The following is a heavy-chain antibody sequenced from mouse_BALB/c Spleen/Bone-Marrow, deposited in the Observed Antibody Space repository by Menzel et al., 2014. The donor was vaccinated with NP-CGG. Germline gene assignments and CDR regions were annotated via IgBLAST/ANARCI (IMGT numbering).Heavy chain of an antibody. CDR2: INPSNDGA. CDR3: TLSRDFDY. CDR1: GYTFTSYW. J-gene: IGHJ2*01. Sequence: VKLMESGAELVKPGASVKLSCKASGYTFTSYWMHWVKLRPGQGFEWIGEINPSNDGANYSEKFKRKATLTVDKSSSTAYMQLSSQTSEDSAVYYCTLSRDFDYWGQGTTLTVSS. V-gene: IGHV1S16*01.